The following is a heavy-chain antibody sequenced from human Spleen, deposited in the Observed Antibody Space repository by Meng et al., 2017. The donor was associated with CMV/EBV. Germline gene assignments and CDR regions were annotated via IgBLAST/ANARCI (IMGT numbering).Heavy chain of an antibody. CDR3: ARDFEYLRAFDI. D-gene: IGHD3-10*02. CDR1: GFTFSSYA. V-gene: IGHV3-30-3*01. CDR2: ISYDGSNK. J-gene: IGHJ3*02. Sequence: CAASGFTFSSYAMHWVRQAPGKGLEWVAVISYDGSNKYYADSVKGRFTISRDNSKNTLYLQMNSLRAEDTAVYYCARDFEYLRAFDIWGQGTMVTVSS.